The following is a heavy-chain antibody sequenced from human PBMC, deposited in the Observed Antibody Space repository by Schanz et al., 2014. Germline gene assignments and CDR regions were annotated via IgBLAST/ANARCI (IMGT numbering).Heavy chain of an antibody. CDR2: INTGSNYI. CDR3: VRDSFFAFDY. V-gene: IGHV3-48*01. J-gene: IGHJ4*02. D-gene: IGHD3-3*01. CDR1: GFTFSSYS. Sequence: EVQLVESGGGLVQPGGSLRLSCTASGFTFSSYSMNWVRQAPGKGLEWISFINTGSNYINYADSVKGRFTMSRDNAKNSVFLQMNSLRAEDTAVYYCVRDSFFAFDYWGQGTLVTVSS.